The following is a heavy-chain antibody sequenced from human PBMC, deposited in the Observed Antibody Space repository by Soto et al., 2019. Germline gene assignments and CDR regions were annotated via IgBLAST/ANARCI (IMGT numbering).Heavy chain of an antibody. CDR3: ARHAVHSSGFIDY. J-gene: IGHJ4*02. V-gene: IGHV4-39*01. Sequence: SETLSLTCTVSGGSISSSSYYWGWIRQPPGKGLEWIGSIYYSGSTYYNPSLKSRVTISVDTSKNQFSLKLSSVTAADTAVYYCARHAVHSSGFIDYWGQGTLVTVSS. CDR2: IYYSGST. CDR1: GGSISSSSYY. D-gene: IGHD6-19*01.